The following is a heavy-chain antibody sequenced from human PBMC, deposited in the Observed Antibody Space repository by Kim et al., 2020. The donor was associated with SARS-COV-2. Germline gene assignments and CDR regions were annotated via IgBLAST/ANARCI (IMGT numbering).Heavy chain of an antibody. J-gene: IGHJ5*02. CDR2: IIPLFGTT. Sequence: SVKVSCKASGGTFINYVITWVRHVPGQGLEWLGGIIPLFGTTYSAQKFRSRLTITADDSTRTVYMELSSLRSEDTDTYYCASDTGGRSNDYNWFDPWGQ. D-gene: IGHD3-16*01. CDR1: GGTFINYV. CDR3: ASDTGGRSNDYNWFDP. V-gene: IGHV1-69*13.